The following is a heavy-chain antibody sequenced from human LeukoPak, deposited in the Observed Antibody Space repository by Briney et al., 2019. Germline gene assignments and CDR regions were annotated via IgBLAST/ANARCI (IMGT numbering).Heavy chain of an antibody. V-gene: IGHV3-30-3*01. CDR3: ARDHEGDSYGFDY. CDR1: GFTFSSYA. CDR2: ISYDGSNE. J-gene: IGHJ4*02. D-gene: IGHD5-18*01. Sequence: GGSLRLSCAASGFTFSSYAVHWVRQAPGKGLEWVAVISYDGSNEYYADSVKGRFTISRDNSKNTLYLQMNSLRAEDTAVYYCARDHEGDSYGFDYWGQGTLVTVSS.